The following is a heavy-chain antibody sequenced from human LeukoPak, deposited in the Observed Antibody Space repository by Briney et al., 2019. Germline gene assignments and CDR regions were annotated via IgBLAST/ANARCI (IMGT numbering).Heavy chain of an antibody. V-gene: IGHV4-59*01. CDR2: ISYSETA. CDR1: GDPISNYY. Sequence: SETLSLTCTVSGDPISNYYWSWIRQPPGKGLEWVGYISYSETANYNPSLRSRVTISRVTSKNQFSLKLSSVTAADSAVYFCARHTYYYDSSGLYYYYYMDVGGKGTTVTVSS. D-gene: IGHD3-22*01. CDR3: ARHTYYYDSSGLYYYYYMDV. J-gene: IGHJ6*03.